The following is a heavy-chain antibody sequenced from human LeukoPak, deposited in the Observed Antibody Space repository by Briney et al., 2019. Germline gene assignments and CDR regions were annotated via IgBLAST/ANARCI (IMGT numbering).Heavy chain of an antibody. CDR2: IYTSGST. Sequence: PSETLSLTCTVSGGSISSYYWSWIRQPAGKGLEWIGRIYTSGSTNYNPSLKSRVTMSVDTSKNQFSLKLSSVTAADTAVYYCARDEAEGNDYGSGSPVLDYWGQGTLVTVSS. CDR1: GGSISSYY. D-gene: IGHD3-10*01. J-gene: IGHJ4*02. CDR3: ARDEAEGNDYGSGSPVLDY. V-gene: IGHV4-4*07.